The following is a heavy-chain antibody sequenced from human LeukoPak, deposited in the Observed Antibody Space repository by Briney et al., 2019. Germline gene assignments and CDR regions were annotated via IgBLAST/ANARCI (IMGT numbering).Heavy chain of an antibody. CDR2: IYTSGST. Sequence: SETLSLTCTVSGGSISSGSYYWSWIRQPAGKGLEWIGRIYTSGSTNYNPSLKSRVTLSVDTSKNQFSLKLSSVTAADTAVYYYARDFAFRGQGTLVTVSS. V-gene: IGHV4-61*02. CDR1: GGSISSGSYY. J-gene: IGHJ4*02. CDR3: ARDFAF.